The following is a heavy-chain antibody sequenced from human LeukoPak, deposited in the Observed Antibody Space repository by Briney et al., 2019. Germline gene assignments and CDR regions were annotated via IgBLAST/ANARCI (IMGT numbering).Heavy chain of an antibody. D-gene: IGHD3-10*01. CDR2: INPNSGGT. CDR1: GYTFTGYY. V-gene: IGHV1-2*02. Sequence: ASVKVSCKASGYTFTGYYMHWVRQAPGQGLEGRGCINPNSGGTTYAQKYQRRVTMTTDTTISTAYMELRRMRSDDTAVYYCATLSQLLWFGEPTAYYFDSWGQGTLVTVSS. J-gene: IGHJ4*02. CDR3: ATLSQLLWFGEPTAYYFDS.